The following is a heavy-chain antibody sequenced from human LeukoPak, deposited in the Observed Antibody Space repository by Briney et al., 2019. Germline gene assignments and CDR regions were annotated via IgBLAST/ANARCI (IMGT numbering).Heavy chain of an antibody. J-gene: IGHJ4*02. Sequence: GRSLRLSCAASGFTFSSYGMHWVRQAPGKGLEWVAVISYDGSNKYYADSVKGRFTISRDNSKNTLYLQINSLRAEDTAVYYCAKDQLERRKLYYFDYWGQGTLVTVSS. CDR2: ISYDGSNK. V-gene: IGHV3-30*18. CDR1: GFTFSSYG. CDR3: AKDQLERRKLYYFDY. D-gene: IGHD1-1*01.